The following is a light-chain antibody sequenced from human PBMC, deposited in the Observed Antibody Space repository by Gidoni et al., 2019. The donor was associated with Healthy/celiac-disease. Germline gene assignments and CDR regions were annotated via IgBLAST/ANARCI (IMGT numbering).Light chain of an antibody. V-gene: IGKV3-20*01. CDR3: QQYGSSPWT. J-gene: IGKJ1*01. Sequence: IVLTQSPGTLSLSPGERATRSCRASQSVSSSYLAWYQQQPGPAPRLLIYGPSSRATGIPGRFGGSGSGTDFTLTISRLEPEECAVYYCQQYGSSPWTFGQGTKVEIK. CDR1: QSVSSSY. CDR2: GPS.